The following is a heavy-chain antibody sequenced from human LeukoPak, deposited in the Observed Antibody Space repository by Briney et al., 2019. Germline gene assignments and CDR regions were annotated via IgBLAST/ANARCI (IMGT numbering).Heavy chain of an antibody. CDR3: ARDGGVAAAPNAFDI. V-gene: IGHV1-69*05. D-gene: IGHD6-13*01. J-gene: IGHJ3*02. CDR1: GGTFSSYA. Sequence: SVKVSCKASGGTFSSYAISWVRQAPGQGLEWMGGIIPIFGTANYAQKFQGRVTITTDEPTSTAYMELSSLRSEDTAVYYCARDGGVAAAPNAFDIWGQGTMVTVSS. CDR2: IIPIFGTA.